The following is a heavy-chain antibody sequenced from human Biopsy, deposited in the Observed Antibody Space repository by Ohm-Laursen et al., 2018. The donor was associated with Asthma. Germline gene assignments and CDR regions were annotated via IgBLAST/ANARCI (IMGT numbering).Heavy chain of an antibody. CDR2: ISSGSDYI. Sequence: SLRLSCTASGFTFSSYGMYWVRQAPGKGLEWVAAISSGSDYIFYADSVKGRFTISRDNAKNSLYLQMNSLRAEDTAVYYCASQSSGTDFWSGYYYFDYWGQGTLVTVSS. CDR3: ASQSSGTDFWSGYYYFDY. V-gene: IGHV3-21*01. J-gene: IGHJ4*02. CDR1: GFTFSSYG. D-gene: IGHD3-3*01.